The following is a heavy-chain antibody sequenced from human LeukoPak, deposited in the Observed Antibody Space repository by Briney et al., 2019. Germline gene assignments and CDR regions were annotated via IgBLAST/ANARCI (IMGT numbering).Heavy chain of an antibody. CDR3: ARGDHIDDYGDYGPYFDY. D-gene: IGHD4-17*01. CDR2: IYTSGST. CDR1: GGSISSYY. Sequence: SETLSLTCTVSGGSISSYYWSWIRQPAGKGLEWIGRIYTSGSTNYKLSLKSRVTMSVDTSKNQFSLKMSSVTAADTAVYYCARGDHIDDYGDYGPYFDYWGQGTLVTVSS. V-gene: IGHV4-4*07. J-gene: IGHJ4*02.